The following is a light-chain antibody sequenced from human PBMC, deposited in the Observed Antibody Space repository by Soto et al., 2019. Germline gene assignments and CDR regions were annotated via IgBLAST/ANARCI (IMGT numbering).Light chain of an antibody. CDR2: KAS. CDR3: QQYNGYSTWT. Sequence: QSPSTLSGAVGDRVTITCRASQTISSWLAWYQQKPGKAPKLLIYKASTLKRGVPSRFSGSGSGTEFTLTISSLQPDDFATYYCQQYNGYSTWTFGQGTKVDIK. J-gene: IGKJ1*01. V-gene: IGKV1-5*03. CDR1: QTISSW.